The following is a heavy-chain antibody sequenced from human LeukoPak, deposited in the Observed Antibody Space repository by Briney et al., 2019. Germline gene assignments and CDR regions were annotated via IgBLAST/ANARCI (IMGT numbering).Heavy chain of an antibody. V-gene: IGHV4-39*01. Sequence: SETLSLTCTASGGSISSTNNYWGWIRQPPGKGLEWIGSIFYSGSTNYNPSLKSRVTIFVDVSKNQFSLKVSSVTATDTAVYYCARHIANGDYFNYWGQGTLVTVSS. CDR3: ARHIANGDYFNY. J-gene: IGHJ4*02. CDR1: GGSISSTNNY. D-gene: IGHD2-21*01. CDR2: IFYSGST.